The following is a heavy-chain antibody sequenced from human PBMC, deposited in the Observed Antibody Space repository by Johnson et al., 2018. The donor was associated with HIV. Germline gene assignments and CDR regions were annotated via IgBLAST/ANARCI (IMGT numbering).Heavy chain of an antibody. V-gene: IGHV3-23*03. Sequence: VQLVESGGGLVQPGGSLRLSCAASGFTFSSYAMSWARQAPGKGLAWVSLIYSGGLTYYADSVMGRFTISRDNFKNTLYLQMNSLRVEDTALYYCARVSIWSGYPDAFDIWGQGTMVTVSS. D-gene: IGHD3-3*01. J-gene: IGHJ3*02. CDR3: ARVSIWSGYPDAFDI. CDR2: IYSGGLT. CDR1: GFTFSSYA.